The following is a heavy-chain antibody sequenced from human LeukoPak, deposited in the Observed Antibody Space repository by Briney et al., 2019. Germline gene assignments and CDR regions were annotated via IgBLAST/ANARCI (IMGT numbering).Heavy chain of an antibody. CDR2: VRYSGKT. CDR3: AKHYSDNSGLAYYFDY. D-gene: IGHD3-22*01. Sequence: PSETLSLTCTVSGGSISSSSSYWGWIRQPPGKGLEWIGSVRYSGKTYYNPSLKSRVTMSVDTSKNHFSLRLTSVTAADRAVFLRAKHYSDNSGLAYYFDYWGQGTLVTVSS. V-gene: IGHV4-39*01. CDR1: GGSISSSSSY. J-gene: IGHJ4*02.